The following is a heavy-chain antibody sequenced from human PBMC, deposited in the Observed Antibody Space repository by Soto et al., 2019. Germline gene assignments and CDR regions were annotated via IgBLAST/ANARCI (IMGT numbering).Heavy chain of an antibody. J-gene: IGHJ4*02. Sequence: LRLSCGASGFTFSSYWMNWVRQAPGKGLEWVANIKQDGSETSYVDSVKGRFTISRDNAKNSLYLQMNSLRAEDTAVYYCARVDDSAWYTRDYWGQGTLVTVSS. CDR1: GFTFSSYW. CDR3: ARVDDSAWYTRDY. V-gene: IGHV3-7*01. D-gene: IGHD6-19*01. CDR2: IKQDGSET.